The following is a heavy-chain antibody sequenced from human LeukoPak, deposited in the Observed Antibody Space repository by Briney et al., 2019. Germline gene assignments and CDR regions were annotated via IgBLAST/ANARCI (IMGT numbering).Heavy chain of an antibody. J-gene: IGHJ4*02. Sequence: GASVKVSCKASGGTFSSYAISWVRQAPGEGLEWMGGIIPIFGTANYAQKFQGRVTITADESTSTAYMELSSLRSDDTAVYYCARDHLVRGSFDYWGQGTLVTVSS. CDR1: GGTFSSYA. CDR3: ARDHLVRGSFDY. D-gene: IGHD6-6*01. V-gene: IGHV1-69*13. CDR2: IIPIFGTA.